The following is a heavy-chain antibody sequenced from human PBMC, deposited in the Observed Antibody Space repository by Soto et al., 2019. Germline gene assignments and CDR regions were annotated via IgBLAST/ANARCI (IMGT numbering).Heavy chain of an antibody. D-gene: IGHD1-26*01. Sequence: PGGSLRLSCVASGFTFRDYGMHWVRQAPGKGLEWVAGISHHGLKEHYADSVKGRFTISRDNSKKTVYLQLNSLRGDDTAVYYCAKDWVGGSNKYYFEYWGQGTLVTVPS. CDR1: GFTFRDYG. CDR2: ISHHGLKE. J-gene: IGHJ4*02. V-gene: IGHV3-30*18. CDR3: AKDWVGGSNKYYFEY.